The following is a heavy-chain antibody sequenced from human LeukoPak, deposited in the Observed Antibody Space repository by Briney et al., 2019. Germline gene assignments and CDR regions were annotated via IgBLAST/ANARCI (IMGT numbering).Heavy chain of an antibody. CDR3: ARHIYDNRAYYPFDY. V-gene: IGHV5-51*01. CDR1: GYSFTSFW. J-gene: IGHJ4*02. CDR2: IYPGDSGT. D-gene: IGHD3-22*01. Sequence: HGESLKISCKGSGYSFTSFWIGWVRQMPGKGLEWMGIIYPGDSGTRYSPSIRGQVTISADKSISTAYLQWSSLRASDTAIYYCARHIYDNRAYYPFDYWGQATLVTVSS.